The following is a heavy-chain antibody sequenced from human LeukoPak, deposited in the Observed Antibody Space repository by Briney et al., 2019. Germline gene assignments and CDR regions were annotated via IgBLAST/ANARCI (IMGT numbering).Heavy chain of an antibody. D-gene: IGHD2-2*01. J-gene: IGHJ6*03. CDR3: ARIQLNSYYYYMDV. CDR2: ISSSSSYI. CDR1: GFTFSTYS. V-gene: IGHV3-21*01. Sequence: PGRPLRLSCAASGFTFSTYSMNWVRQAPGEGLEWVSSISSSSSYIYYADSLKGRFTISRDNAKNSLYLQMNSLRAEDTAVYYCARIQLNSYYYYMDVWGKGTTVTVSS.